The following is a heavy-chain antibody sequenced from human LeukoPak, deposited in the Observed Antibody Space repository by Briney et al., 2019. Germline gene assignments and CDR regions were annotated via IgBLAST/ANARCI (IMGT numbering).Heavy chain of an antibody. V-gene: IGHV3-7*01. D-gene: IGHD3-16*01. J-gene: IGHJ5*02. Sequence: GGSLRLSCAASGFTFSNAWMSWVRQAPGKGLEWVANINEDEGEKYYVYSVKGRFTISRDNTKNSLYLQMNSLRVEDTALYYCARDRTFSTWGQGTLVTVSS. CDR2: INEDEGEK. CDR3: ARDRTFST. CDR1: GFTFSNAW.